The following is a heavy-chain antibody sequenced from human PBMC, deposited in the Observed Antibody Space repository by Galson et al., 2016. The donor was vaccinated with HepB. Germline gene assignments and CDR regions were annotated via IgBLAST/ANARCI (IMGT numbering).Heavy chain of an antibody. Sequence: SVKVSCKASGYTFTNYALHWVRQAPGQRLAWMGWINTGNGDTKYSQIFQGRLTITRDTSASTAYMELSSLRSEDTAVYYCADWGSIAGPEDDDFDIWGQGTMVTVSS. J-gene: IGHJ3*02. CDR1: GYTFTNYA. V-gene: IGHV1-3*04. CDR2: INTGNGDT. CDR3: ADWGSIAGPEDDDFDI. D-gene: IGHD6-6*01.